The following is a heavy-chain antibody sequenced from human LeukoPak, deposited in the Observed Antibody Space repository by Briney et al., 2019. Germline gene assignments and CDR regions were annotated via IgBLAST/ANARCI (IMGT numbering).Heavy chain of an antibody. D-gene: IGHD3-22*01. V-gene: IGHV5-51*01. CDR1: GYSFTSYW. J-gene: IGHJ5*02. CDR2: IYPGDSDT. Sequence: GEPLNISCKGSGYSFTSYWIGWVRQMPGKGLEWMGFIYPGDSDTIYSPSFQGQVTISADKSISTAYLQWSSLKASDTAMYYCARHRRYYYDSSGYYWFDPWGQGTLVTVSS. CDR3: ARHRRYYYDSSGYYWFDP.